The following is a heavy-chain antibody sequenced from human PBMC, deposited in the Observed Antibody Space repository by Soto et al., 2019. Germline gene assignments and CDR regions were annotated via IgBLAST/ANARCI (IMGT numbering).Heavy chain of an antibody. Sequence: QVQLQQWGAGLLKPSETLSLTCAVYGGSFSGYYWSWIRQPPGKGLEWIGEINHSGSTNYNPSLKRRVTTSVDASKNPFTLKLSSVTAADTAVYYCARVVAVAGTGSDYYYGMDVWGQGTTVTVSS. CDR1: GGSFSGYY. CDR2: INHSGST. J-gene: IGHJ6*02. CDR3: ARVVAVAGTGSDYYYGMDV. D-gene: IGHD6-19*01. V-gene: IGHV4-34*01.